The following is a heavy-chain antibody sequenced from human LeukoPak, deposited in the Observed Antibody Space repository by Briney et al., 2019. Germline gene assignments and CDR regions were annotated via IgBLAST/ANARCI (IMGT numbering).Heavy chain of an antibody. CDR2: MYYSGST. J-gene: IGHJ5*02. Sequence: SETLSLTCTVSGASISSGGYYWSWIRQHPGRGLEWIGYMYYSGSTYYNPSLKSRVTISVDTSKNQFSLKLSSVTAADTAVYYCARRIAARRTRWFDPWGQGTLVTVSS. D-gene: IGHD6-6*01. CDR3: ARRIAARRTRWFDP. V-gene: IGHV4-31*03. CDR1: GASISSGGYY.